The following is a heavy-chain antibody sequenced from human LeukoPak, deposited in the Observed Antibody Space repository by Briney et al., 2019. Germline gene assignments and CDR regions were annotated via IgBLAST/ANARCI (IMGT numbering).Heavy chain of an antibody. V-gene: IGHV3-30*18. CDR2: ISYDGSNK. D-gene: IGHD3-10*01. CDR1: GFTFSSHG. CDR3: AKDPSGLWSGPPYYYYYGMDV. J-gene: IGHJ6*02. Sequence: GGSLRLSCAASGFTFSSHGMHWVRQAPGKGLEWVAVISYDGSNKYYADSVKGRFTISRDNSKNTLYLQMNSLSAEDTAVYYCAKDPSGLWSGPPYYYYYGMDVWGQGTTVTVSS.